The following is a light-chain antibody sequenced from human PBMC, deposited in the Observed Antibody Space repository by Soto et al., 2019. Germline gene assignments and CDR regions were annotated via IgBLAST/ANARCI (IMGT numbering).Light chain of an antibody. J-gene: IGKJ1*01. Sequence: DIQMTQSPSTLSVSVGDRVTITCRASQTISSRLAWYQQKPGKAPKLLIYKASTLKSGIPSRFSGSGSGTEFTLTISSLQSDDFATYYCQHYNSYSEAFGQGTKVELK. CDR1: QTISSR. CDR2: KAS. CDR3: QHYNSYSEA. V-gene: IGKV1-5*03.